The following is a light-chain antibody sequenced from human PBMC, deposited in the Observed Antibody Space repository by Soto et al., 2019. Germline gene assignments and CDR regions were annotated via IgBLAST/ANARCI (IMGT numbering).Light chain of an antibody. CDR2: GAS. J-gene: IGKJ1*01. V-gene: IGKV3-20*01. CDR3: QQYGSSGT. CDR1: QSVSNT. Sequence: EIVMTQSPATLSVSQGERATLSCRASQSVSNTLAWYQQKPGQAPRLLIYGASNRATGIPDRFSGSGSGTDFTLTISRLEPEDFAVYYCQQYGSSGTFGQGTKV.